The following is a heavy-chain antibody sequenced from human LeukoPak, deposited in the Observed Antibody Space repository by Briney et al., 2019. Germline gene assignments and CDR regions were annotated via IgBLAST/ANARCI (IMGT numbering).Heavy chain of an antibody. CDR2: ISSGNSNI. Sequence: GGSLRLSCAASGFTFSSYTMNWVRQAPGKGLEWVSYISSGNSNIYYADSVKGRFTISRDNSQNTLYLHMSSLRAEDTAIYYCATEQEGRRAAFDHWGQGTLVTVSS. CDR1: GFTFSSYT. CDR3: ATEQEGRRAAFDH. J-gene: IGHJ4*02. V-gene: IGHV3-48*01. D-gene: IGHD1/OR15-1a*01.